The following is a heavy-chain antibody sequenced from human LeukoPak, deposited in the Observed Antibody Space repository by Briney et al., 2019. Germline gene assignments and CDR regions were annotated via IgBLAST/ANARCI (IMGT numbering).Heavy chain of an antibody. CDR1: GFTFSDYY. CDR2: VTGASTM. D-gene: IGHD6-6*01. J-gene: IGHJ2*01. V-gene: IGHV3-11*04. Sequence: KPGGSLRLSCAASGFTFSDYYMAWIRQAPGEGLTWISYVTGASTMYYADSVKGRFTISRDNAKNLLYLQMDSLRAEDTAVYYCARDATSISASGGYFDLWGRGTLVTVSS. CDR3: ARDATSISASGGYFDL.